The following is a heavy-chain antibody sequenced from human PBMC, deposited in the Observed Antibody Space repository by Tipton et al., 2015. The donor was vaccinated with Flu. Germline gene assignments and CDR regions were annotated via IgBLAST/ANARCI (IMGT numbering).Heavy chain of an antibody. CDR1: GFTFSSYA. J-gene: IGHJ4*02. CDR3: AKVPVVVVAATLFDY. D-gene: IGHD2-15*01. CDR2: ISGSGGST. Sequence: SPRLSCAASGFTFSSYAMSWVRQAPGKGLEWVSAISGSGGSTYYADSVKGRFTISRDNSKNTLYLQMNSLRAEDTAVHYCAKVPVVVVAATLFDYWGQGTLVTVSS. V-gene: IGHV3-23*01.